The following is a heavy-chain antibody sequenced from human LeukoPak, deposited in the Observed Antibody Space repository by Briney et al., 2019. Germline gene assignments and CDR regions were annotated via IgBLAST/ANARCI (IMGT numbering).Heavy chain of an antibody. CDR2: IWYDGSNT. CDR1: GVTFSSYG. J-gene: IGHJ6*04. V-gene: IGHV3-33*01. D-gene: IGHD2-2*01. CDR3: ARDVVVVPAAHYGMDV. Sequence: PGGSLRLSCAASGVTFSSYGMHWVRQAPGKGLEWVAVIWYDGSNTYYADSVKGRFTISRDNSKNTLYLQMNSLRAEDTAVYYCARDVVVVPAAHYGMDVWGKGTTVTVSS.